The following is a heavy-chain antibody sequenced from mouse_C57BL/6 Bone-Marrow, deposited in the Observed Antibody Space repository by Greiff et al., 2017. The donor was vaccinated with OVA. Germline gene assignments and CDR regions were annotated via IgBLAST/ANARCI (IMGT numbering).Heavy chain of an antibody. Sequence: QVQLQQSGPELVKPGASVKLSCKASGYTFTSYDINWVKQRPGQGLEWIGWIYPRDGSTKYNEKFKGKATLTVDTSSSAAYMELHSLTSEDSAVYFCARAGYYGSDYFDYWGQGTTLTVSS. CDR2: IYPRDGST. J-gene: IGHJ2*01. D-gene: IGHD1-1*01. CDR1: GYTFTSYD. CDR3: ARAGYYGSDYFDY. V-gene: IGHV1-85*01.